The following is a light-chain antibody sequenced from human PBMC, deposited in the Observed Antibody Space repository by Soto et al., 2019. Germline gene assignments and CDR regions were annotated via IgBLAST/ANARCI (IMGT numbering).Light chain of an antibody. V-gene: IGKV1-5*03. CDR1: QSISSW. CDR3: QQYNSYSGT. CDR2: KAS. Sequence: DIQMTQSPSTLSASVGDRVTITCRASQSISSWLAWYQQKPGKAPKLLIYKASSLESGVPSRFSGSGSGTEFTLTISSLQPDDFATYSCQQYNSYSGTFGQGTKV. J-gene: IGKJ1*01.